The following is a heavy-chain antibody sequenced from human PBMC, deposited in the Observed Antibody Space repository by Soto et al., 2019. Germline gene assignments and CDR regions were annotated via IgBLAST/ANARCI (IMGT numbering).Heavy chain of an antibody. Sequence: PGGSLRLSCAASGFTFSSYSMNWVRQAPGKGLEWVSYISSSSSTIYYADSVRGRFTISRDNAKNSLYLQMNSLRDEDTAVYYCARVRSRIGARGKRDAFDIWGQGTMVTVSS. CDR1: GFTFSSYS. D-gene: IGHD3-16*01. CDR3: ARVRSRIGARGKRDAFDI. CDR2: ISSSSSTI. J-gene: IGHJ3*02. V-gene: IGHV3-48*02.